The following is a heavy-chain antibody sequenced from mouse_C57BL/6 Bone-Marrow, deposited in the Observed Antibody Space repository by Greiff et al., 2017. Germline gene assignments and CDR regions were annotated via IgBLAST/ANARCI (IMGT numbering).Heavy chain of an antibody. J-gene: IGHJ1*03. CDR1: GYTFTSYW. D-gene: IGHD1-1*01. Sequence: QVQLQQPGAELVMPGASVKLSCKASGYTFTSYWMHWVKQRPGQGLEWIGEIDPSDSYTNYNQKIKGKSTLTVDKSSSTAYMQLSSLTSEDSAVYYWATLSTTVVANLYFDVWGTGTTVTVSS. V-gene: IGHV1-69*01. CDR3: ATLSTTVVANLYFDV. CDR2: IDPSDSYT.